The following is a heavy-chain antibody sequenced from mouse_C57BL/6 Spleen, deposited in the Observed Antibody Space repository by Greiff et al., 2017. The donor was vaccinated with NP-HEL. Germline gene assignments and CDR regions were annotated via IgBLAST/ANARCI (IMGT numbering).Heavy chain of an antibody. Sequence: VQLQQSGPELVKPGASVKMSCKASGYTFTDYNMHWVKQSHGKSLEWIGYINPNNGGTSYNQKFKGKATLTVNKSSSTAYMELRSLTSEDSAVYYCARPTTVVPYYFDYWGQGTTLTVSS. CDR2: INPNNGGT. V-gene: IGHV1-22*01. CDR1: GYTFTDYN. CDR3: ARPTTVVPYYFDY. J-gene: IGHJ2*01. D-gene: IGHD1-1*01.